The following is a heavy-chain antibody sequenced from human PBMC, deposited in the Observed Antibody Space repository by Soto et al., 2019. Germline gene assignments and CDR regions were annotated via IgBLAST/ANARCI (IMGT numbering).Heavy chain of an antibody. J-gene: IGHJ6*02. CDR1: GGTFSSYA. CDR2: IIPIFGTA. CDR3: ASGSQSSYDFWSGNRGYGMDV. D-gene: IGHD3-3*01. V-gene: IGHV1-69*13. Sequence: VASVKVSCKASGGTFSSYAISWVRQAPGQGLEWMGGIIPIFGTANYAQKFQGRVTITADESTSTAYMELSSLRSEDTAVYYCASGSQSSYDFWSGNRGYGMDVWGQGTTVTVSS.